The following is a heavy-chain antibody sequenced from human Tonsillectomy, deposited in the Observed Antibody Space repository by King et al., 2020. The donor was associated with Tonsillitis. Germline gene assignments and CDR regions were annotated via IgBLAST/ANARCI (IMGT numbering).Heavy chain of an antibody. CDR2: IGSDSSYI. CDR1: GFTFSSYS. V-gene: IGHV3-21*01. CDR3: AKSRERLRGGIVDY. D-gene: IGHD3-16*01. Sequence: VQLVESGGGLVKPGGSLRLSCAASGFTFSSYSMTWVRQAPGKGLEWVSSIGSDSSYIYYADSLRGRLTISRDNAKNSLFLQMNSLRDEDTAVYFCAKSRERLRGGIVDYWGQGTLVTVSS. J-gene: IGHJ4*02.